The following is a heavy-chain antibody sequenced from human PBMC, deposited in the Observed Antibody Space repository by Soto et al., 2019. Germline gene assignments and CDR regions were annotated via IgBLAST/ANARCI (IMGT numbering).Heavy chain of an antibody. CDR2: ISAYNGNT. CDR1: GYTFTSYG. D-gene: IGHD2-8*01. J-gene: IGHJ3*02. V-gene: IGHV1-18*01. CDR3: ASDAHSTNGVCYHDAFDI. Sequence: QVQLVQSGAEVKKPGASVKVSCKASGYTFTSYGISWVRQAPGQGLEWMGWISAYNGNTNYAQKLQGRVTMTTDTSTSTAYIELRILRSDDTAVYYCASDAHSTNGVCYHDAFDIWGQGPMVAVSS.